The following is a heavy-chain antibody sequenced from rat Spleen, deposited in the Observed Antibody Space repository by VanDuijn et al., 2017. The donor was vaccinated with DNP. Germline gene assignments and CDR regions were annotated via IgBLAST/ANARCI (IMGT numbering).Heavy chain of an antibody. CDR3: ARGANWEGNWFAY. CDR1: GFTFSDCN. J-gene: IGHJ3*01. CDR2: LNTDGGRT. V-gene: IGHV5-7*01. Sequence: EVQLVESGGGLVQPGRSLRLSCAASGFTFSDCNMAWVRQAPKPGLEWVATLNTDGGRTYYPDSVKGRFNISRDNAKSTLYLQMDSLRSEDTATYYCARGANWEGNWFAYWGQGTLVTVSS. D-gene: IGHD5-1*01.